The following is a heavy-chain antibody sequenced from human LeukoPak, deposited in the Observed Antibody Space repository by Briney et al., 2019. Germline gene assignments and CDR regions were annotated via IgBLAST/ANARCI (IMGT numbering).Heavy chain of an antibody. J-gene: IGHJ5*01. D-gene: IGHD6-6*01. CDR3: TRDPRHFDS. CDR1: GFTFSDSY. V-gene: IGHV3-11*04. CDR2: ISGSGHDI. Sequence: GGSLRLSCAASGFTFSDSYMTWVRQAPGKGVEWVAYISGSGHDINYSDSVKGRFTISRDNAKNSLYLQMSSLRVEDTAVYYCTRDPRHFDSGGQGTLVTVSS.